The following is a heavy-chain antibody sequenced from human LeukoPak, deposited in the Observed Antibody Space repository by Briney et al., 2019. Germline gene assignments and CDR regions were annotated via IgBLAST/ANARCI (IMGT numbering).Heavy chain of an antibody. V-gene: IGHV3-7*01. CDR3: ARDLLPYYYDSSGYWRGMDY. CDR1: GFTFRSFS. J-gene: IGHJ4*02. CDR2: IKQDGNDK. Sequence: GGSLRLSCEASGFTFRSFSMSWVRQAPGKGLEWVANIKQDGNDKYYVDSVKGRFTISRDNAKNSVYLQMNSLRAEDTAVYYCARDLLPYYYDSSGYWRGMDYWGQGTLVTVSS. D-gene: IGHD3-22*01.